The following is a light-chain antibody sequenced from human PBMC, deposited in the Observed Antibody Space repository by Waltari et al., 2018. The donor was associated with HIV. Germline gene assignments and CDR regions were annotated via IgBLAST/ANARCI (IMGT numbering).Light chain of an antibody. CDR3: WSYAGSTPYVL. Sequence: QSALTQPASVSGSPGQSLTIPCTGTSSDLGSATLVSWYQQPPGKAPYLSIYEGTKRPSGISNRFSGSKSGNTASLTISGLQADDEADYFCWSYAGSTPYVLLGGGTKLTVL. CDR2: EGT. CDR1: SSDLGSATL. V-gene: IGLV2-23*01. J-gene: IGLJ2*01.